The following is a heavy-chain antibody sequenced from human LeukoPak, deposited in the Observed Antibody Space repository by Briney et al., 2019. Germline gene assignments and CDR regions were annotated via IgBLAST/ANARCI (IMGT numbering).Heavy chain of an antibody. V-gene: IGHV3-23*01. CDR2: ITGSGGTT. CDR3: AKDRAVKYYYDSSGPPGY. J-gene: IGHJ4*02. D-gene: IGHD3-22*01. CDR1: GFTFKNYA. Sequence: GGSLRLSCAGSGFTFKNYAMNWVRQAPGKGLEWVAVITGSGGTTYYADSVKGRFTISRDNSKNTLYLEMNSLRAEDTAVYYCAKDRAVKYYYDSSGPPGYWGQGTPVTVSS.